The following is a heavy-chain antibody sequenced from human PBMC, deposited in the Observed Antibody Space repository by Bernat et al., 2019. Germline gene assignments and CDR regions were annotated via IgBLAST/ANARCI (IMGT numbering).Heavy chain of an antibody. J-gene: IGHJ4*02. Sequence: QVQLVESGGGVVQPGRSLRLSCAASGFTFSSYGMHWVRQAPGKGLEWVAVISYDGSNKYYADSVKGRFTISRDNSKNTLYLQMNSLRAEDTAVYYCVSDGPGEFYYFDYWGQGTLVTVSS. CDR1: GFTFSSYG. CDR2: ISYDGSNK. D-gene: IGHD3-3*01. V-gene: IGHV3-30*03. CDR3: VSDGPGEFYYFDY.